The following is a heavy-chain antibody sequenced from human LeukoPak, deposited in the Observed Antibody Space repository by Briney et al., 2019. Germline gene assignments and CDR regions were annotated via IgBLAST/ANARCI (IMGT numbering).Heavy chain of an antibody. CDR2: IYYSGST. J-gene: IGHJ5*02. CDR1: GGSISSSSYY. D-gene: IGHD3-3*01. CDR3: ASPSYYDFWLVP. Sequence: SETLSLTCTVSGGSISSSSYYLGWIRQPPGKGLEWIGSIYYSGSTYYNPSLKSRVNISVDTSKNQFSLKLSSVTAADTAVYYCASPSYYDFWLVPWGQGTLVTVSS. V-gene: IGHV4-39*01.